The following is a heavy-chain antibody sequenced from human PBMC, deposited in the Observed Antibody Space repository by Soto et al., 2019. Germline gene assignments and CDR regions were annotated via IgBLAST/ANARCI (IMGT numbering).Heavy chain of an antibody. D-gene: IGHD6-19*01. J-gene: IGHJ4*02. V-gene: IGHV4-31*03. CDR1: GGSISSGGYY. CDR3: ARGLITGSHYSGGWYYFDS. CDR2: IYYSGSA. Sequence: SETLSLTCTVSGGSISSGGYYWSWIRQHPGKGLEWIGYIYYSGSASYNPSLKSRVSISVHTSNSQFSLELSSVTAADTAVYYCARGLITGSHYSGGWYYFDSWGQGTLVTVSS.